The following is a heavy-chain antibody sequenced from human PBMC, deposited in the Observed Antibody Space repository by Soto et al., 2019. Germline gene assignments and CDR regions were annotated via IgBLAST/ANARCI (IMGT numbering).Heavy chain of an antibody. V-gene: IGHV3-21*01. D-gene: IGHD1-26*01. CDR2: ISSSSSYI. Sequence: GGSLRLSCAASGFTFSSYSMNWVRQAPGKGLEWVSSISSSSSYIYYADSVKGRFTISRDNAKNSLYLQMNSLRAEDTAVYYCARVRGGSYDFDYWGQGTLVTVSS. J-gene: IGHJ4*02. CDR3: ARVRGGSYDFDY. CDR1: GFTFSSYS.